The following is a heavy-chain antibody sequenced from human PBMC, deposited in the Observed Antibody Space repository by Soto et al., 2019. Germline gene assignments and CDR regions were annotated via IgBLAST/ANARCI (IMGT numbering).Heavy chain of an antibody. J-gene: IGHJ4*02. Sequence: XGSLRLSCAASGFNFSDYQMNWVRQAPGKGLEWVASIISYNSYTYYADSIKGRFTISRDNAKKSLYLQMSSLSAEDTAVYYCARHGGMVRGVLITTYIDYWGQGPPVTVSS. CDR2: IISYNSYT. V-gene: IGHV3-21*01. D-gene: IGHD3-10*01. CDR3: ARHGGMVRGVLITTYIDY. CDR1: GFNFSDYQ.